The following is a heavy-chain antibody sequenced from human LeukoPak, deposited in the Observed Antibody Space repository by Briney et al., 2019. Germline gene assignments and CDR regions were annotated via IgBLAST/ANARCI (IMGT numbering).Heavy chain of an antibody. J-gene: IGHJ4*02. Sequence: GASVKVSCKASGYTFTSYDINWVRQATGQGLEWMGWMNPNSGNTGYAQKFQGRVTMTRNTSISTAYMELSSLRSEDTAVYYCARALYNTGWYPDYFDSWGQGALVTVSS. V-gene: IGHV1-8*01. CDR1: GYTFTSYD. D-gene: IGHD6-19*01. CDR3: ARALYNTGWYPDYFDS. CDR2: MNPNSGNT.